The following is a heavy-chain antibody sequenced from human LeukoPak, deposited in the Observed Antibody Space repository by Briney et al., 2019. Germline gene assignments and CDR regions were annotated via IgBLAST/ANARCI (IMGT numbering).Heavy chain of an antibody. V-gene: IGHV4-59*01. CDR2: IYYSGT. CDR3: ARGQVYFDY. Sequence: SETLSLTCTVSGGSMSSYYWSWTRQSPGKGLECIGYIYYSGTNYNPSLKSRVTISLDTSKNQFSLKLNSVTAADTAVYYCARGQVYFDYWGQGTLVTVSS. J-gene: IGHJ4*02. CDR1: GGSMSSYY.